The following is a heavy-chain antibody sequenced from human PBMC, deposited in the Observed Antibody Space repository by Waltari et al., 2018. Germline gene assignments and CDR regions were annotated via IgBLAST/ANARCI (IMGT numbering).Heavy chain of an antibody. CDR1: GGSFSGYY. Sequence: QVQLQQWGAGLLKPSETLSLTCAVYGGSFSGYYWSWIRQPPGKGLEWIGEINHSGSTNYNPSLKSRVTISVDTSKNQFSLKLSSVTAADTAVYYRAICGTQRAFDYWGQGTLVTVSS. V-gene: IGHV4-34*01. J-gene: IGHJ4*02. D-gene: IGHD2-21*01. CDR2: INHSGST. CDR3: AICGTQRAFDY.